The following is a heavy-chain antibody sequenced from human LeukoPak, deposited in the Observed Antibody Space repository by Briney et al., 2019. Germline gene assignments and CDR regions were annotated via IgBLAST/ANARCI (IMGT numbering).Heavy chain of an antibody. D-gene: IGHD5-18*01. J-gene: IGHJ4*02. CDR2: IRGSGGST. V-gene: IGHV3-23*01. CDR1: GFTFSSYA. Sequence: GGSLRLSCAASGFTFSSYAMSWVRQAPGKGLEWVSAIRGSGGSTYYADSVKGRFTISRDNSKNTLYLQMNSLRAEDTAVYYCAKDPLVDTAMVTDYFDYWGQGTLVTVSS. CDR3: AKDPLVDTAMVTDYFDY.